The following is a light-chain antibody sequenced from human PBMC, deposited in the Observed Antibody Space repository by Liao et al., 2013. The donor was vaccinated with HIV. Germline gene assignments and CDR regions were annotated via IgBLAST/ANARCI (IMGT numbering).Light chain of an antibody. CDR3: QAWDRNTAI. Sequence: SFELTQPPSVSVSPGQTASITCSGDKLGNNYVSWYQQKPGQSPLMVISQDTERPSGIPGRFSGGSNSGNTATLTISGTQPLDEADYYCQAWDRNTAIFGGGTKLTVL. J-gene: IGLJ2*01. CDR2: QDT. CDR1: KLGNNY. V-gene: IGLV3-1*01.